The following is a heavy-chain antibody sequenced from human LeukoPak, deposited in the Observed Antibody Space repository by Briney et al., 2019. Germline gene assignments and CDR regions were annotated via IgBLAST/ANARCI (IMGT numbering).Heavy chain of an antibody. CDR2: TNPSGGST. J-gene: IGHJ4*02. Sequence: GASVKVSCKASGYTFTSYYMHWVRQAPGQGLEWMGITNPSGGSTSYAQKFQGRVTVTRDTSTSTVHMELSGLRSEDTAVYYCARDQEAFDYWGQGTLVTVSS. CDR1: GYTFTSYY. CDR3: ARDQEAFDY. V-gene: IGHV1-46*01.